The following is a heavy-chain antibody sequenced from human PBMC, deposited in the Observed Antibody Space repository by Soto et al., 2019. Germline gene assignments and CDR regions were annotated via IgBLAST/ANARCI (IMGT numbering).Heavy chain of an antibody. CDR2: IIPIFSTT. Sequence: QVHLVQSGAEVKKPGSSVKVSCKAPGGTFSNHAINWVRQAPGQGLEWMGRIIPIFSTTNYAQKFQGIVTMTAEECTITAYLELSSLYQDDTAVYYCAREVAADGTFREDVFDIWGQGTLVTVSS. D-gene: IGHD6-13*01. CDR1: GGTFSNHA. V-gene: IGHV1-69*12. J-gene: IGHJ3*02. CDR3: AREVAADGTFREDVFDI.